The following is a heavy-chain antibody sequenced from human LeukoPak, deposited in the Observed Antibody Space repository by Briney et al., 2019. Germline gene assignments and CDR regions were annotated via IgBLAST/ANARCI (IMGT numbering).Heavy chain of an antibody. CDR1: GGSISSYY. CDR3: AREGTYGWYNWFDP. Sequence: PSETLSLTCTVSGGSISSYYWSWIRQPPGKGLEWIGYMYRTGSTNYNPSLKSQVTITPDTSKNQFSLRLTSVTAADTAVYYCAREGTYGWYNWFDPWGQGTLVTVSS. CDR2: MYRTGST. D-gene: IGHD6-19*01. J-gene: IGHJ5*02. V-gene: IGHV4-59*01.